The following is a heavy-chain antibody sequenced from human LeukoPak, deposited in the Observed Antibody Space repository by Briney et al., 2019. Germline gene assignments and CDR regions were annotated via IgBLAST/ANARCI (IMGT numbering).Heavy chain of an antibody. D-gene: IGHD3-16*02. CDR1: GGSVSSDSYF. V-gene: IGHV4-61*01. CDR2: IYSSGST. CDR3: ARRRYDYVWGSYRYDY. Sequence: SETLSLTCSVSGGSVSSDSYFWNWVRQPPGKGLERIGYIYSSGSTNYNRSLKSRVTISLDTSKNQFSLKLSSVTAADTAVYYCARRRYDYVWGSYRYDYWGQGTLVTVSS. J-gene: IGHJ4*02.